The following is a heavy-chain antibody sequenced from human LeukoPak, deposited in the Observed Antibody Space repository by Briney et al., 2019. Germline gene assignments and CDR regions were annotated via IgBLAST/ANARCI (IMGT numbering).Heavy chain of an antibody. J-gene: IGHJ4*02. V-gene: IGHV1-2*02. CDR2: INPNSGGT. D-gene: IGHD3-22*01. Sequence: GASVKVSCKASGYTFTGYYMHWVRQAPGQGLEWMGWINPNSGGTNYAQKFQGRVTMTRDTSISTAYMELSRLRSDDTAVYYCARELIPDYYYDSSGYYYTPEDYWGQGTLVTVSS. CDR1: GYTFTGYY. CDR3: ARELIPDYYYDSSGYYYTPEDY.